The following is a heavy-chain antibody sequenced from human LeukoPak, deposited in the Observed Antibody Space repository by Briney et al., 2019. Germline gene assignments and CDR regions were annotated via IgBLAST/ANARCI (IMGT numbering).Heavy chain of an antibody. V-gene: IGHV1-2*02. CDR1: GYTFTGYY. CDR2: INSTSGYT. Sequence: ASVKVSCKASGYTFTGYYMHWVRQAPGQGLEWMGWINSTSGYTSSPQKFRGRVTMTRDTSISTAYMELSSLRSDDTAVYCCARTYCGGDCYLNDAFDIWGRGTLVTVSS. J-gene: IGHJ3*02. CDR3: ARTYCGGDCYLNDAFDI. D-gene: IGHD2-21*01.